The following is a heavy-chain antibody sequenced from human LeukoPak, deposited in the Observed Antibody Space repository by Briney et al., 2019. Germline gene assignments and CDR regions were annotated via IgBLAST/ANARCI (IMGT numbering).Heavy chain of an antibody. CDR2: IKQDGSEK. CDR3: ARSPARWLQAQPDHFDY. CDR1: GFTFSSYW. D-gene: IGHD5-24*01. Sequence: GGSLRLSCAASGFTFSSYWMSWVRQAPGKGLEWVANIKQDGSEKYYVDSVKGRFTISRDNAKNSLYLQMNSLRAEDTAVYYCARSPARWLQAQPDHFDYWGQGTLVTVSS. V-gene: IGHV3-7*01. J-gene: IGHJ4*02.